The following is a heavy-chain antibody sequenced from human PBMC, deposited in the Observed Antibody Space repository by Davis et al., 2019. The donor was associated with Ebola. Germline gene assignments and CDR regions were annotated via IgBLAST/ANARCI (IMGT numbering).Heavy chain of an antibody. D-gene: IGHD3-10*01. CDR2: INYRGKA. CDR1: GASGTDYY. CDR3: ATSHQIRGKDCFDY. Sequence: PGGSLRLSCAVYGASGTDYYWAWIRQPPGKGLEWIGEINYRGKAAYNPSLKSRVTLSVDTSGTHFSLLLTSVTAADTAVYYCATSHQIRGKDCFDYWGQGALVTVSS. V-gene: IGHV4-34*01. J-gene: IGHJ4*02.